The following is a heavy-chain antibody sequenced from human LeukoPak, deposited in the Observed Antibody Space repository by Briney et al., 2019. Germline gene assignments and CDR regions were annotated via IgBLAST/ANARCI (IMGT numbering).Heavy chain of an antibody. CDR3: ASGVAAAAFINWFDP. CDR1: GVSFSGYY. V-gene: IGHV4-34*01. CDR2: INHSGST. D-gene: IGHD6-13*01. Sequence: SETLSLTCAVYGVSFSGYYWSWIRQPPGKGLEWIGEINHSGSTNYNPSLKSRVTISVDTSKNQFSLKLSSVTAADTAVYYCASGVAAAAFINWFDPWGQGTLVTVSS. J-gene: IGHJ5*02.